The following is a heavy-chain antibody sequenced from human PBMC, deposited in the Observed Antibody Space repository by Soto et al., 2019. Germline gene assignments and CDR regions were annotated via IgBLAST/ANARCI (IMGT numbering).Heavy chain of an antibody. V-gene: IGHV4-31*03. J-gene: IGHJ4*02. CDR1: GASISSIDYY. CDR3: VGAMHDLWTGHNTFDY. CDR2: IYHNGRT. D-gene: IGHD3-3*01. Sequence: QVQLQESGPRLVKPSQTLSLTCTVSGASISSIDYYWTWIRQLPGKGLEWIGFIYHNGRTEFNTPHKPSLKSRLSISADTSKNQFSLKLTTVTAADTAIYYCVGAMHDLWTGHNTFDYWGQGTQVTVSS.